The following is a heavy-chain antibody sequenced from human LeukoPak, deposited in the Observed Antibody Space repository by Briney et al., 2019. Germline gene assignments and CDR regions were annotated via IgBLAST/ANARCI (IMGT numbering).Heavy chain of an antibody. CDR1: GFTFSNYA. V-gene: IGHV3-64*04. Sequence: GGSLRLSCSASGFTFSNYAMHWVRQAPGKGLEYVSAISSNGGSTFYADSVKGRFTISRDNAKNSLYLQMNSLRDEDTAVYYCARDLLFSRIWWFDPWGQGTLVTVSS. J-gene: IGHJ5*02. CDR2: ISSNGGST. CDR3: ARDLLFSRIWWFDP.